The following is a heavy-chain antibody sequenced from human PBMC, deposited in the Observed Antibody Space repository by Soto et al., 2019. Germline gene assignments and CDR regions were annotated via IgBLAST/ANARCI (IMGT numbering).Heavy chain of an antibody. CDR2: INHSGST. CDR1: GGSFSGYY. Sequence: QVQLQQWGAGLLKPSETLSLTCAVYGGSFSGYYWSWIRQPPGKGLEWIGEINHSGSTNYHPSLKSRVTISVDTSKNQFSLKLSSVTAADTAVYYCARGRAIAAAGRVYYYYYYMDVWGKGTTVTVSS. J-gene: IGHJ6*03. V-gene: IGHV4-34*01. CDR3: ARGRAIAAAGRVYYYYYYMDV. D-gene: IGHD6-13*01.